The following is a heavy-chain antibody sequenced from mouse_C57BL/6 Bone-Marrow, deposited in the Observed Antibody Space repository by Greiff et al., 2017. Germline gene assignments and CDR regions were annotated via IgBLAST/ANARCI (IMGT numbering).Heavy chain of an antibody. J-gene: IGHJ2*01. CDR2: INYSGST. CDR1: GYSITSDY. CDR3: ARLGGYFDY. Sequence: EVKLQESGPGLAKPSQTLSLTCSVTGYSITSDYWNWIRKLPGNKLEYMGYINYSGSTYYNPSRKSRISITRDTSKNQYYLQLNSVTTEDTATYYCARLGGYFDYWGQGTTLTVSS. V-gene: IGHV3-8*01.